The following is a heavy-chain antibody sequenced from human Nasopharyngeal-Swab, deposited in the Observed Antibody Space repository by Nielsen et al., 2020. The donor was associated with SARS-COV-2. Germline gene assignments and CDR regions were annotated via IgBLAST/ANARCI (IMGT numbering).Heavy chain of an antibody. D-gene: IGHD2-21*02. V-gene: IGHV3-23*01. CDR2: ISGSGGST. CDR1: GFTFSSYA. J-gene: IGHJ4*02. Sequence: GESLKISCAASGFTFSSYAVSWVRQAPGKGLEWVSAISGSGGSTYYADSVKDRFTISRDNSKNTLYLQMNSLRAEDTAVYYCAKALLHIVVVTAPGGYWGQGTLVTVSS. CDR3: AKALLHIVVVTAPGGY.